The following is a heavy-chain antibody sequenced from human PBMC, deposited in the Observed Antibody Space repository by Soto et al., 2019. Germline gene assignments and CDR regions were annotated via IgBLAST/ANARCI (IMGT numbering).Heavy chain of an antibody. CDR2: IYATGTT. Sequence: LSLTCTVSGASISGFYWSWIRKSAGKGLEWIGRIYATGTTDYNPSLKSRVMMSVDTSKKQFSLKLRSVTAADTAVYYCVRDGTKNLRDWFDPWGQGISVTVSS. D-gene: IGHD1-1*01. V-gene: IGHV4-4*07. CDR1: GASISGFY. CDR3: VRDGTKNLRDWFDP. J-gene: IGHJ5*02.